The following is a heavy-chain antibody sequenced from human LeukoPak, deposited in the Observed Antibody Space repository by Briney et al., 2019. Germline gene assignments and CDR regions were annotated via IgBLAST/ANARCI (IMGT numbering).Heavy chain of an antibody. CDR2: INPNSGGT. Sequence: ASVKVSCKASGYTFTGYYMHWVRQAPGQGLEWMGWINPNSGGTNYAQKFQGRVTMTRDTSISTAYMELSRLRSDDTAVYYCARDPRLRYFDLLSVYYFDYWGQGTLVTVSS. V-gene: IGHV1-2*02. D-gene: IGHD3-9*01. CDR3: ARDPRLRYFDLLSVYYFDY. CDR1: GYTFTGYY. J-gene: IGHJ4*02.